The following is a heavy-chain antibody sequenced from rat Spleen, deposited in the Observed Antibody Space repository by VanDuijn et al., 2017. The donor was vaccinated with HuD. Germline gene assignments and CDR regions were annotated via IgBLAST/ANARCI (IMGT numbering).Heavy chain of an antibody. Sequence: EVQLVESGGGLVQPGRSLKLSCAASGFTFSDYNMAWVRQAPKKGLEWVATISYDGSSTYYRDSVKGRFTISRDNAKSTLYLQMDSLRSEDTATYYCASNTYGYVMDAWGQGASVTVAS. D-gene: IGHD2-1*01. V-gene: IGHV5-7*01. J-gene: IGHJ4*01. CDR3: ASNTYGYVMDA. CDR1: GFTFSDYN. CDR2: ISYDGSST.